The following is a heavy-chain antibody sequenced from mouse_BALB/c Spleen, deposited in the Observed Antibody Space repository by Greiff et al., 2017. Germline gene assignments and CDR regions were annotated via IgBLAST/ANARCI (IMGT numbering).Heavy chain of an antibody. CDR1: GYTFTSYT. Sequence: QVHVKQSGAELARPGASVKMSCKASGYTFTSYTMHWVKQRPGQGLEWIGYINPSSGYTNYNQKFKDKATLTADKSSSTAYMQLSSLTSEDSAVYYCARGDYDERAWAYWGQGTLVTVSA. D-gene: IGHD2-4*01. J-gene: IGHJ3*01. CDR3: ARGDYDERAWAY. CDR2: INPSSGYT. V-gene: IGHV1-4*01.